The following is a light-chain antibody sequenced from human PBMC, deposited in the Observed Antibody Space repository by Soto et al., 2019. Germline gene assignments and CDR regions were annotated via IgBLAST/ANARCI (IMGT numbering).Light chain of an antibody. Sequence: ENVLTQSPGTLSLSPGERATLSCRASQSVTNNFFAWYQEKPGQAPRLLIYDASNRATGIPARFSGSGSGTDFTLTISSLEPEDFAVYYCQQRSNWPITFGQGTRLEIK. CDR1: QSVTNNF. CDR3: QQRSNWPIT. J-gene: IGKJ5*01. V-gene: IGKV3D-20*02. CDR2: DAS.